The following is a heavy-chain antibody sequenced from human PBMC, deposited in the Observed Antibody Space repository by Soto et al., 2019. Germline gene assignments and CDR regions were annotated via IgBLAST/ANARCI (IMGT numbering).Heavy chain of an antibody. V-gene: IGHV4-31*03. CDR3: ARAQYSSSSGPDWFDP. Sequence: SETLSLTCTVSGGSISSGGYYWSWIRQHPGKGLEWIGYIYYSGSTYYNPSPKSRVTISVDTSKNQFSLKLSSVTAADTAVYYCARAQYSSSSGPDWFDPWGQGTLVTVSS. J-gene: IGHJ5*02. D-gene: IGHD6-6*01. CDR1: GGSISSGGYY. CDR2: IYYSGST.